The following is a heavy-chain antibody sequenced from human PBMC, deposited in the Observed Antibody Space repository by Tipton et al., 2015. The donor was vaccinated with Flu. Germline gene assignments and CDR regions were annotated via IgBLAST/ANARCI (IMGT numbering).Heavy chain of an antibody. Sequence: SLRLSCAASGFTFSTYWIHWVRQAPGKGLVWVSRINSDESSTRYADSVKGRFTVSRDNAKNTLYLEMNSLRDEDTAVYYCARALDKNAMDVWGQGTTVTVSS. V-gene: IGHV3-74*01. D-gene: IGHD2-2*03. CDR2: INSDESST. CDR3: ARALDKNAMDV. J-gene: IGHJ6*02. CDR1: GFTFSTYW.